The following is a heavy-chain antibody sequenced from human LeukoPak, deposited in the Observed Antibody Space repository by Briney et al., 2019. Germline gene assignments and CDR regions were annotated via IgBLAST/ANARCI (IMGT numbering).Heavy chain of an antibody. J-gene: IGHJ4*02. CDR3: ARVAWDYVLDSDY. CDR2: INPNSGGT. V-gene: IGHV1-2*02. D-gene: IGHD3-16*01. CDR1: GYTLTGYY. Sequence: ASVKVSCKASGYTLTGYYMHWVRQAPGQGLEWMGWINPNSGGTNYAQKFQGRVTMTRDTSISTAYMELSRLRSDDTAVYYCARVAWDYVLDSDYWGQGTLVTASS.